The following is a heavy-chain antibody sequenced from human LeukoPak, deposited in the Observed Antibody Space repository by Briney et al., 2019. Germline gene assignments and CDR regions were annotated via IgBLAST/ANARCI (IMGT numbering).Heavy chain of an antibody. Sequence: GGSLRLSCAASGFTFSDYYMNWIRQAPGKGLEWVANIKQDGSEKYYVDSVKGRFTISRDNAKNSLYLQMNSLRAEDTAVYYCAKGPRDGYKFFDYWGQGTLVTVSS. D-gene: IGHD5-24*01. CDR2: IKQDGSEK. V-gene: IGHV3-7*01. J-gene: IGHJ4*02. CDR3: AKGPRDGYKFFDY. CDR1: GFTFSDYY.